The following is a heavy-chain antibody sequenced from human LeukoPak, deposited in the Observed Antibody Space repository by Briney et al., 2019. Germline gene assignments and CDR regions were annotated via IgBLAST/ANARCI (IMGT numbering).Heavy chain of an antibody. CDR1: GGSISSSSYY. CDR3: ARALGIAALPIDY. J-gene: IGHJ4*02. CDR2: IYYSGST. D-gene: IGHD6-13*01. V-gene: IGHV4-39*07. Sequence: PSETLSLTCTVSGGSISSSSYYWGWIRQPPGKGLEWIGSIYYSGSTYYNPSLKSRVTISVDTSKNQFYLKLSSVTAADTAVYYCARALGIAALPIDYWGQGTLVTVSS.